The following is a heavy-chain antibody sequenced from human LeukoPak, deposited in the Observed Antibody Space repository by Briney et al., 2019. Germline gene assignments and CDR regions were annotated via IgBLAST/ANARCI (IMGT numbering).Heavy chain of an antibody. Sequence: SETLSLTCTVSGGSISSYYWSWIRQPPGKGLEWIGYIYHSGTTNYNPSLKSRVTISVDTSKSQFSLKLSSVTAADTAIYYCARYKFHNYFDPWGQGTLVVVSS. J-gene: IGHJ5*02. CDR3: ARYKFHNYFDP. CDR1: GGSISSYY. CDR2: IYHSGTT. D-gene: IGHD5-24*01. V-gene: IGHV4-59*01.